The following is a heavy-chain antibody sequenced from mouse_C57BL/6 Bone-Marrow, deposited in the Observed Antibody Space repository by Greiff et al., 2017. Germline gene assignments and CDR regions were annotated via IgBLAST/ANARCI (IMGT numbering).Heavy chain of an antibody. V-gene: IGHV1-63*01. CDR3: ARSGYDYDGLYYAMDY. Sequence: QVQLQQSGAELVRPGTSVKMSCKASGYTFTNYWIGWAKQRPGHGLEWIGDIYPGGGYTNYNEKFKGKATLTADKSSSTAYMQFSSLTSEDSAIYYCARSGYDYDGLYYAMDYWGQGTSVTVSS. D-gene: IGHD2-4*01. CDR2: IYPGGGYT. J-gene: IGHJ4*01. CDR1: GYTFTNYW.